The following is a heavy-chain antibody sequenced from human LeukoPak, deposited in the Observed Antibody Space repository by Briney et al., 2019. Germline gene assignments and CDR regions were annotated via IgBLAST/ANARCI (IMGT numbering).Heavy chain of an antibody. CDR2: IYYSGST. D-gene: IGHD6-13*01. Sequence: PSETLSLTCTVSGYSISSGYYWGWIRQPPGKGLEWIGYIYYSGSTNYNPSLKSRVTISVDTSKNQFSLKLSSVTAADTAVYYCARGIAAAGTRQYDAFDIWGQGTMVTVSS. J-gene: IGHJ3*02. CDR1: GYSISSGYY. CDR3: ARGIAAAGTRQYDAFDI. V-gene: IGHV4-38-2*02.